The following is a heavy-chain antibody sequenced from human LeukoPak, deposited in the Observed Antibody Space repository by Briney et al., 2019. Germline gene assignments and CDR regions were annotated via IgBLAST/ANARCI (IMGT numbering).Heavy chain of an antibody. CDR2: IYYSGST. D-gene: IGHD3-3*01. V-gene: IGHV4-30-4*08. CDR3: ASDSMEWPFSPPPDY. J-gene: IGHJ4*02. Sequence: PSQTLSLTCTVSGGSISSGDYYWSWIRQPPGKGLEWIGYIYYSGSTYYNPSLKSRVTISVDTSKNQFSLKLSSVTAADTAVYYCASDSMEWPFSPPPDYWGQGTLVTVSS. CDR1: GGSISSGDYY.